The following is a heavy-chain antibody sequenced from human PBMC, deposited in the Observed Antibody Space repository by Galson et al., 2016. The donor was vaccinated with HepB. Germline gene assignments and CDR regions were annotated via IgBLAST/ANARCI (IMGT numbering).Heavy chain of an antibody. Sequence: SLRLSCAASGFTFSSYGMHWVRQAPGKGLEWVAVIWYDGSNKYYADSVKGRFTISRDNSKNTLYLQMNSLRAEDTAVYYCARDSGYHSFGYWGQGTLVTVSS. V-gene: IGHV3-33*01. CDR3: ARDSGYHSFGY. CDR1: GFTFSSYG. J-gene: IGHJ4*02. D-gene: IGHD3-22*01. CDR2: IWYDGSNK.